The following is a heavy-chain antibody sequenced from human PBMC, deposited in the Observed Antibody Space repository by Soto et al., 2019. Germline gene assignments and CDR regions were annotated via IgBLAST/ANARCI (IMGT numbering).Heavy chain of an antibody. J-gene: IGHJ4*02. D-gene: IGHD3-9*01. Sequence: QVQLQESGPGLVKPSGTLSLTCAVSGASIGTSNWWSWVRQSPGKGLEWIGEIHDSGSTKYNSSHKSRVTISLDKSKHQFSLNVSSVTAADTAVYYCDRLNTYDIFNKSDHWGQGSLLIVSS. CDR1: GASIGTSNW. CDR3: DRLNTYDIFNKSDH. CDR2: IHDSGST. V-gene: IGHV4-4*02.